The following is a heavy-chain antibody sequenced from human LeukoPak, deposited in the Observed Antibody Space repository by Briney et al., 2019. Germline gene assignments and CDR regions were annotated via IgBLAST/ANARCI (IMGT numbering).Heavy chain of an antibody. V-gene: IGHV1-24*01. CDR2: FDPEDGET. CDR1: GGTFSSYA. J-gene: IGHJ4*02. CDR3: ATGDRGRRDY. Sequence: ASVKVSCKASGGTFSSYAISWVRQAPGQGLEWMGGFDPEDGETIYAQKFQGRVTMTEDTSTDTAYMELSSLRSEDTAVYYCATGDRGRRDYWGQGTLVTVSS. D-gene: IGHD1-14*01.